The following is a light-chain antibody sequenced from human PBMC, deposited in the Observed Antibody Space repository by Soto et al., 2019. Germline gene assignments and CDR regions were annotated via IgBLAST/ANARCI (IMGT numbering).Light chain of an antibody. Sequence: DIQMTQSPSTLSGSVGDRVTITCRASQTISSWLAWYQQKPGKAPKLLIYKASTLKSGVPSRFSGSGSGTEFTLTISSLQPDDTATYYCQQSYFAPLTFGGGTKVDIK. CDR3: QQSYFAPLT. J-gene: IGKJ4*01. V-gene: IGKV1-5*03. CDR1: QTISSW. CDR2: KAS.